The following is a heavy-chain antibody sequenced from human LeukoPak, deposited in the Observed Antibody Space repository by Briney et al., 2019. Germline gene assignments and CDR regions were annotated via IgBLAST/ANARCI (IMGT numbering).Heavy chain of an antibody. V-gene: IGHV3-30*18. CDR1: GFTFSSYG. D-gene: IGHD4-17*01. CDR3: AKDHYGCANKGVSATNY. Sequence: GGSLRLSCAASGFTFSSYGMHWVRQAPGKGLEWVAVISYDGSNKYYADSVKGRFTISRDNSKNTLYLQMNSLRAEDTAVYYCAKDHYGCANKGVSATNYWGQGTLVTVSS. CDR2: ISYDGSNK. J-gene: IGHJ4*02.